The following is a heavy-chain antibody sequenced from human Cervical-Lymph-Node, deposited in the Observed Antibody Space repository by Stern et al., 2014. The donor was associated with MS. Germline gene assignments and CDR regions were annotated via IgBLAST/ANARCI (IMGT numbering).Heavy chain of an antibody. V-gene: IGHV3-33*01. CDR1: GFIFSSYG. CDR2: IWYDGSNK. J-gene: IGHJ4*02. CDR3: AREGTYYDFWSGYSTFFDY. D-gene: IGHD3-3*01. Sequence: VQLVESGGGVVQPGRSLRLSCAASGFIFSSYGMHWVRQAPGKGLEWVAVIWYDGSNKYYADSVKGRFTISRDNSKNTLYLQMNSLRAEDTAVYYCAREGTYYDFWSGYSTFFDYWGQGTLVTVSS.